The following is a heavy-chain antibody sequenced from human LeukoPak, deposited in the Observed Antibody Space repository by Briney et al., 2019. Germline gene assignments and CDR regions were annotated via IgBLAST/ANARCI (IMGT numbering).Heavy chain of an antibody. CDR3: ARERSTDAPFDY. V-gene: IGHV1-69*13. J-gene: IGHJ4*02. Sequence: SVKVSCKASGGTFSSYAISWVRQAPGQGLEWMGGIIPIFGTANHAQKFQGRVTITADESTSTAYMELSSLRSEDTAVYYCARERSTDAPFDYWGQGILVTVSS. CDR2: IIPIFGTA. D-gene: IGHD5/OR15-5a*01. CDR1: GGTFSSYA.